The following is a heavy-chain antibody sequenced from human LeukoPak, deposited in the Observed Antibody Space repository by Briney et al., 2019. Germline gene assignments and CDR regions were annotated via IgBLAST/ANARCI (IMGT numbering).Heavy chain of an antibody. Sequence: GRSLRLSCAASGFTFSSYAMHWVRQAPGKGLEWVAVISYDGSKKYHADSVKGRFTISRDNSKNTLYLQMNSLRAEDTAVYYCARDYYASGSHDYWGQGTLVTVSS. D-gene: IGHD3-10*01. CDR3: ARDYYASGSHDY. CDR1: GFTFSSYA. CDR2: ISYDGSKK. J-gene: IGHJ4*02. V-gene: IGHV3-30-3*01.